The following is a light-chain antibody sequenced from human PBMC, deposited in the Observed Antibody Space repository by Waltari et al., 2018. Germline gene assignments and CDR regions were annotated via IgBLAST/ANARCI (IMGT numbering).Light chain of an antibody. CDR1: PGVSSA. Sequence: EIVLTQSPGSLSSSQGERVTLSCRASPGVSSALAWYQQKPGQAPRLLIFGASNRATGIPDRFSGSGSETDFSLTISRLEPEDFAVYYCQHYVRLPATFGRGTKVEIK. CDR2: GAS. V-gene: IGKV3-20*01. J-gene: IGKJ1*01. CDR3: QHYVRLPAT.